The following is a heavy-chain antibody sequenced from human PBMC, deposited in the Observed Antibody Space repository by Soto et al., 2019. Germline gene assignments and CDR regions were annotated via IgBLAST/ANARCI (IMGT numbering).Heavy chain of an antibody. J-gene: IGHJ4*02. Sequence: GASVKVSCKASGYTFTSYAMHWVRQAPGQGLEWMGIINPSGGSTTYAQKFQGRLTMTRDTSTSTVYMDLNSLRSEDTAVYYCARSPYSSGYYYAIDYWGQGTQVTVSS. V-gene: IGHV1-46*01. D-gene: IGHD3-22*01. CDR1: GYTFTSYA. CDR2: INPSGGST. CDR3: ARSPYSSGYYYAIDY.